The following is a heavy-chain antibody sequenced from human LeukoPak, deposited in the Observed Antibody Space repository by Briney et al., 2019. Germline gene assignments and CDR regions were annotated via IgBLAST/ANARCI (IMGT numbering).Heavy chain of an antibody. Sequence: GGSLRLSCAASGFSFTNYRISWVRQAPGKGLVWVSAISSTGKVIYYADSVKGRFTISRDDSKNTVYLQMNSLSAEDTAVYYCAKRHGLIDTRHFDYWGQGTLVTVSS. V-gene: IGHV3-23*01. CDR2: ISSTGKVI. CDR3: AKRHGLIDTRHFDY. J-gene: IGHJ4*02. CDR1: GFSFTNYR. D-gene: IGHD3-22*01.